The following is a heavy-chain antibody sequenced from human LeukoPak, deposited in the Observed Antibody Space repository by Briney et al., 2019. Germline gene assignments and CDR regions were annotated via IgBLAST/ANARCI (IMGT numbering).Heavy chain of an antibody. CDR3: AKDRCSSTSCYGGDVFDI. CDR2: ISYDGSNK. CDR1: GFTFSSYA. D-gene: IGHD2-2*01. V-gene: IGHV3-30-3*01. J-gene: IGHJ3*02. Sequence: PGRSLRLSCAASGFTFSSYAMHWVRQAPGKGLEWVAVISYDGSNKYYADSVKGRFTISRDNSKNTLYLQMNSLRVEDTAVYYCAKDRCSSTSCYGGDVFDIWGQGTMVTVSS.